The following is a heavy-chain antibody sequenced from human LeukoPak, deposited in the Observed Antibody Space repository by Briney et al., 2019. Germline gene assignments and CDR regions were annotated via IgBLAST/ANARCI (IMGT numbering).Heavy chain of an antibody. Sequence: ASVKVSCTASGYTFSSYGINWVRQAPGQGLEWMGWISNYNGKTYYAQNFQGRVTMTTDTSTSTAYMELRSLRSDDTAVYYCVRGGGIVDYWGQGTLVTVSS. J-gene: IGHJ4*02. CDR1: GYTFSSYG. D-gene: IGHD3-16*01. V-gene: IGHV1-18*01. CDR3: VRGGGIVDY. CDR2: ISNYNGKT.